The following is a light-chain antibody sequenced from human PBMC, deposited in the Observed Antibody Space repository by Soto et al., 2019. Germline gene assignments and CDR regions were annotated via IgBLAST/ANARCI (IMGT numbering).Light chain of an antibody. V-gene: IGKV1-39*01. CDR2: AAS. CDR3: QQSYGTPLT. Sequence: DMEMTQSPSSLSAFVGDRVTITCRASQSISNYLNWYQHKPGKVPTLLIYAASSLQSGVPTRFSGSGSGTDFTLTINSLPPEDFATYYCQQSYGTPLTFGGGTKIEIK. J-gene: IGKJ4*01. CDR1: QSISNY.